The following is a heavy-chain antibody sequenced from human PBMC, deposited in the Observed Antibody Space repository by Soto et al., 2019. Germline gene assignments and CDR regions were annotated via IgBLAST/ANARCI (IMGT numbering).Heavy chain of an antibody. CDR1: GGSFSGYY. J-gene: IGHJ5*02. CDR2: INHSGST. V-gene: IGHV4-34*01. D-gene: IGHD6-13*01. Sequence: SETLSLTCAVYGGSFSGYYWSWIRQPPGKGLEWIGEINHSGSTNYNPSLKSRVTISVDTSKNQFSLKLSSVTAADTAVYYCARGGAAAVISTGWFDPWGQGTLVTVSS. CDR3: ARGGAAAVISTGWFDP.